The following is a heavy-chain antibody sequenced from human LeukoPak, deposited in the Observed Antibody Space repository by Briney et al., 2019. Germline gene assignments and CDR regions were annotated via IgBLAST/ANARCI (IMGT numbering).Heavy chain of an antibody. J-gene: IGHJ4*02. CDR1: GFTFSSYW. CDR3: ARDSSRGYYDSSVAFDY. D-gene: IGHD3-22*01. V-gene: IGHV3-7*03. Sequence: GGSLRLSCAGSGFTFSSYWMSWVRQAPGKGLEWVANIKQDGSEKYYVDSVKGRFTISRDNAKNSLYLQMNSLRAEDTAVYYCARDSSRGYYDSSVAFDYWGQGTLVTVSS. CDR2: IKQDGSEK.